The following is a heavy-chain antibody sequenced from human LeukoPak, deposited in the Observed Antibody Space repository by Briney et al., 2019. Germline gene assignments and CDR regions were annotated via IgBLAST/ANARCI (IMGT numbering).Heavy chain of an antibody. D-gene: IGHD6-6*01. CDR3: ARAVAARPHDY. V-gene: IGHV3-20*04. Sequence: GGSLRLSCAASGFTFDDYGMSWVRQAPGKGLEWVSGINWNGGSTGYADSVKGRLTISRDNAKNSLYLQMNSLRAEDTAVYYRARAVAARPHDYWGQGTLVTVSS. CDR1: GFTFDDYG. CDR2: INWNGGST. J-gene: IGHJ4*02.